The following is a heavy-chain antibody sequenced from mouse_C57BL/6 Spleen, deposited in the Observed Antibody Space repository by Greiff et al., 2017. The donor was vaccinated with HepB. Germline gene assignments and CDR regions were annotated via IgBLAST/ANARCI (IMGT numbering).Heavy chain of an antibody. CDR3: ARGGYGSSYDAMDY. D-gene: IGHD1-1*01. CDR1: GYTFTDYN. J-gene: IGHJ4*01. Sequence: SGPELVKPGASVKIPCKASGYTFTDYNMDWVKQSHGKSLEWIGDINPNNGGTIYNQKFKGKATLTVDKSSSTAYMELRSLTSEDTAVYYCARGGYGSSYDAMDYWGQGTSVTVSS. CDR2: INPNNGGT. V-gene: IGHV1-18*01.